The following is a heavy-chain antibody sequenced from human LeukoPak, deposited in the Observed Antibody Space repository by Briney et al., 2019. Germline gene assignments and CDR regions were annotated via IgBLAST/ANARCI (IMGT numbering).Heavy chain of an antibody. D-gene: IGHD3-16*02. CDR3: ARDPMITFGGVIAADAFDI. V-gene: IGHV1-18*01. CDR1: GYTFTSYG. J-gene: IGHJ3*02. CDR2: ISAYNGNT. Sequence: ASVKVSCKAPGYTFTSYGISWVRQAPGQGLEWMGWISAYNGNTNYAQKFQGRVTMTRDTSISTAYMELSRLRSDDTAVYYCARDPMITFGGVIAADAFDIWGQGTMVTVSS.